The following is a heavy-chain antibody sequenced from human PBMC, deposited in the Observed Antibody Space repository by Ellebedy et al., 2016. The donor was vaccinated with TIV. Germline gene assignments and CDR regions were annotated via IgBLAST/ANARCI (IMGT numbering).Heavy chain of an antibody. Sequence: ASVKVSCKASGYTFTSHGISWLRQAPGQGPEWMGWISVYNGNTNSAQKFRGRVTMTRDTSDSTAYMEVGGLTSDDTAVYFCARDVSGSGWYFAADYWGQGALVTVSS. CDR1: GYTFTSHG. J-gene: IGHJ4*02. V-gene: IGHV1-18*04. D-gene: IGHD6-19*01. CDR3: ARDVSGSGWYFAADY. CDR2: ISVYNGNT.